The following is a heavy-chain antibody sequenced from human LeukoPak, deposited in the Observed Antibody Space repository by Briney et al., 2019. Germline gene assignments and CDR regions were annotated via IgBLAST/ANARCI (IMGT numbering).Heavy chain of an antibody. V-gene: IGHV1-69*06. D-gene: IGHD1-1*01. J-gene: IGHJ6*03. Sequence: ASVKVSCKASGGTFSSYAISWVRQAPGQGLEWMGGIIPIFGTANYAQKFQGRVTVTADKSTSTAYMELSSLRSEDTAVYYCARRRLERQYYYYYMDVWGKGTMVTISS. CDR3: ARRRLERQYYYYYMDV. CDR1: GGTFSSYA. CDR2: IIPIFGTA.